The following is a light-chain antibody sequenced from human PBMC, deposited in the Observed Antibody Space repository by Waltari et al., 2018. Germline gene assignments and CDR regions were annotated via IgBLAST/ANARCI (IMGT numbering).Light chain of an antibody. Sequence: EIVLTQSPGTLSLSPGERATLSCSASQTVRTNYLAWYQQKPGQAPPRVIHYTSSRATGIPDRFSGSGSGTDFSLTISSLEPEDFAVYYCQQYDISPLTFGGGTKVETK. V-gene: IGKV3-20*01. CDR3: QQYDISPLT. J-gene: IGKJ4*01. CDR1: QTVRTNY. CDR2: YTS.